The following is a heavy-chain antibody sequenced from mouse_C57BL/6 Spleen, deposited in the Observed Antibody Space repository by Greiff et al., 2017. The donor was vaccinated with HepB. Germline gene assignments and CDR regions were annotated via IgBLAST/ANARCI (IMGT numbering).Heavy chain of an antibody. D-gene: IGHD2-3*01. CDR3: ARREGGWLPFDY. V-gene: IGHV1-52*01. CDR2: IDPSDSET. J-gene: IGHJ2*01. CDR1: GYTFTSYW. Sequence: VQLQQSGAELVRPGSSVKLSCKASGYTFTSYWMHWVKQRPIQGLEWIGNIDPSDSETHYNQKFKDKATLTVDKSSSTAYMQLSSLTSEDSAVYYCARREGGWLPFDYWGQGTTLTVSS.